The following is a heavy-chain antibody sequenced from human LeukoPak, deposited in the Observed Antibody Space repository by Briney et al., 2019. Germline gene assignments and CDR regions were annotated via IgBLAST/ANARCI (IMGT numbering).Heavy chain of an antibody. CDR3: AKPYTSGYFDY. CDR2: ISYDGSNE. D-gene: IGHD3-22*01. CDR1: GFTFSTYG. V-gene: IGHV3-30*18. J-gene: IGHJ4*02. Sequence: GRSLRLSCAGSGFTFSTYGMYWVRQAPGKGLEGVAVISYDGSNEYYAGSVKGRFTISRDNSKNTVYLQMNSLRPEDTAVYYCAKPYTSGYFDYWGQGTLVTVSS.